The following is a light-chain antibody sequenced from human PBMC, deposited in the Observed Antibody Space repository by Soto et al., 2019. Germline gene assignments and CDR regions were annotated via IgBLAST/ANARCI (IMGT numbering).Light chain of an antibody. Sequence: VLTQSPGTLSLSPGESATLSCRASQTVSITYLAWYQQKPGQAPRLLIYAASNRATGIPDRFSGSGSGTDFTLTISRLEPEDFAVYFCQQYGSSPITFGQGTRLEIK. V-gene: IGKV3-20*01. CDR3: QQYGSSPIT. CDR2: AAS. J-gene: IGKJ5*01. CDR1: QTVSITY.